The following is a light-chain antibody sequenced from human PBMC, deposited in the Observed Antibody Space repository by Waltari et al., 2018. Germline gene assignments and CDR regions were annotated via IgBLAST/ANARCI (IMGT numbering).Light chain of an antibody. CDR3: QNHERLPAT. CDR2: AAS. V-gene: IGKV3-20*01. Sequence: IALTQSPGTLSLSPGERATMSCRASQSIGKYVVWYQQRPGQAPRLLIYAASTRSTGIPDRFSGSGSGTDFSLTISRLEPEDVAVYYCQNHERLPATFGQGTKVEIK. J-gene: IGKJ1*01. CDR1: QSIGKY.